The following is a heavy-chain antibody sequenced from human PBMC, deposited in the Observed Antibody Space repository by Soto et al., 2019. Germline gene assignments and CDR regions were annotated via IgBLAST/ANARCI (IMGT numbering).Heavy chain of an antibody. J-gene: IGHJ6*02. CDR1: GYTFTSYY. D-gene: IGHD2-15*01. Sequence: ASVKVSCKASGYTFTSYYMHWVRQAPGQGLEWMGIINPSGGSTSYAQKFQGRVTMTRDTSTSTVYMELSGLRSEDTAVYYCARDYRTPIVVVAAPYYGMDVWGQGTTVTVSS. CDR2: INPSGGST. CDR3: ARDYRTPIVVVAAPYYGMDV. V-gene: IGHV1-46*01.